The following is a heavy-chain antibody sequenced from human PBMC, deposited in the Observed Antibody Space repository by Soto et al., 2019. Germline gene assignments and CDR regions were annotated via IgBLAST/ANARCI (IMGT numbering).Heavy chain of an antibody. CDR3: ARTDRDFYGLDV. V-gene: IGHV3-13*05. J-gene: IGHJ6*02. Sequence: EVQLVESGGGLVQPGGSLRLSCEASGFTFRNYDIRWVRQGTGKGLEWVSGISAAGDPDYADSVEGRFTISRENAQNSFFLQMNSLRVGDTAVYYCARTDRDFYGLDVWGQGPAVIVSS. CDR1: GFTFRNYD. CDR2: ISAAGDP.